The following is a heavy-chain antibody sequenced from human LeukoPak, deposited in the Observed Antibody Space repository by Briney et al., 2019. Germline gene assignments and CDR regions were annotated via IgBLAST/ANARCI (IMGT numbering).Heavy chain of an antibody. CDR3: PRDLGGNYGTFDY. V-gene: IGHV3-30-3*01. CDR1: GFTFSSYA. Sequence: GGSLRLSCAASGFTFSSYAMHWVRQAPGKGLEWVAVISSDGNNKYYADSVKGRFTISRDNSKNTLYLLMNSLRTEDTAVYYCPRDLGGNYGTFDYWGQGTLVAVSS. J-gene: IGHJ4*02. D-gene: IGHD1-26*01. CDR2: ISSDGNNK.